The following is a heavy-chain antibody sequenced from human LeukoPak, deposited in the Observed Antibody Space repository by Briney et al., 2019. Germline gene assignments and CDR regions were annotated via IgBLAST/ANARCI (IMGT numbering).Heavy chain of an antibody. J-gene: IGHJ4*02. CDR2: IGTAGDT. CDR1: GFTFSSYD. CDR3: ARVASSGWGYYFDY. D-gene: IGHD6-19*01. Sequence: GGPLRLSCAASGFTFSSYDVHWVRQATGKGLEWVSAIGTAGDTYYPGSVKGRFTISRENAKNSLYLQMNSLRAGDTAVYYCARVASSGWGYYFDYWGQGTLVTVSS. V-gene: IGHV3-13*01.